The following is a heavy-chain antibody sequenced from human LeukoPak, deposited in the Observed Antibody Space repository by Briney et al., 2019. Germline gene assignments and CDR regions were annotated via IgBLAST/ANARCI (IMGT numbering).Heavy chain of an antibody. J-gene: IGHJ4*02. CDR1: GFTFSSYA. V-gene: IGHV3-23*01. Sequence: GGSLRLSCAASGFTFSSYAMHWVRQAPGKGLEWLSAISATGGSTYYADSVKGRFTISRDNSKNTLYLQMNSLRAGDTAVYYCAKTKVPNYYGSGSYVDYWGQGTLVTVSS. CDR2: ISATGGST. CDR3: AKTKVPNYYGSGSYVDY. D-gene: IGHD3-10*01.